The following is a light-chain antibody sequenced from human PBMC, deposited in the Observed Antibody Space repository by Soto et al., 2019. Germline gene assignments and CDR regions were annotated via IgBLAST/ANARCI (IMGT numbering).Light chain of an antibody. J-gene: IGLJ1*01. Sequence: QSVLTQPPSVSGAPGQRVSISCTGSSTNIGEGYGLIWNQQRPGTAPKLLFVGNTIRPSGVPDRCSASTSGTSASLAITGLQAEDEGDYYCQSYDSTRSARYVFGTGTKVTVL. CDR3: QSYDSTRSARYV. CDR1: STNIGEGYG. V-gene: IGLV1-40*01. CDR2: GNT.